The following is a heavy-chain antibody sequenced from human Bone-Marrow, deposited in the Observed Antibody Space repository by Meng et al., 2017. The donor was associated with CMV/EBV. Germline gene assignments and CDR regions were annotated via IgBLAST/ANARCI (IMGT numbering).Heavy chain of an antibody. D-gene: IGHD1-26*01. V-gene: IGHV3-21*04. Sequence: GGSLRLSCAASRFTFSSYSMNWVRQAPGKGLEWVSSISSSSSYIYYADSVKGRFTISRDNAKNSLYLQMNSLRAEDTALYYCAKDYIVGATWSAFDIWGQGTMVTVSS. J-gene: IGHJ3*02. CDR1: RFTFSSYS. CDR2: ISSSSSYI. CDR3: AKDYIVGATWSAFDI.